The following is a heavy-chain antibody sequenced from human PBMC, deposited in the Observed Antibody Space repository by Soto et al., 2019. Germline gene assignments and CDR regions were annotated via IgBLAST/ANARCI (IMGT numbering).Heavy chain of an antibody. D-gene: IGHD6-6*01. Sequence: GGSLRLSCAASGFTFSSYWMSWVRQAPGKGLEWVANIKQDGSEKYYVDSVKGRFTISRDNAKNSLYLQMNSLRAEDTAVYYCATQYSSSSRYYYYYMDVWGKGTTVTVSS. CDR3: ATQYSSSSRYYYYYMDV. CDR1: GFTFSSYW. J-gene: IGHJ6*03. V-gene: IGHV3-7*01. CDR2: IKQDGSEK.